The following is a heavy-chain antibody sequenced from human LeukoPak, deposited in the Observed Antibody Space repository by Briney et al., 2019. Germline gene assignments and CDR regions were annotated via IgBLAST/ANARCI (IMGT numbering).Heavy chain of an antibody. CDR3: ARDPRDTAMGEYGMDV. V-gene: IGHV1-46*01. Sequence: ASVKVSFKASGNTLTGYYKHWVQHPPGQGLEWISIITPSGGSTSYAQKFQGRVTMTRDTSTSTVYMELSSLRSEDTAVYYCARDPRDTAMGEYGMDVWGQGTTVTVSS. D-gene: IGHD5-18*01. CDR1: GNTLTGYY. CDR2: ITPSGGST. J-gene: IGHJ6*02.